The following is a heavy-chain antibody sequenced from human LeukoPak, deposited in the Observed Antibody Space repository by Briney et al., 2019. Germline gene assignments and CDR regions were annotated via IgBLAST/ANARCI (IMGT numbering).Heavy chain of an antibody. CDR3: ARHRRRVTMVRGSTPGDY. CDR1: GYSFTSYW. D-gene: IGHD3-10*01. CDR2: IDPSDSYT. Sequence: GESLKISCKGSGYSFTSYWISWVRQMPGEGLEWMGRIDPSDSYTNYSPSFQGHVTISADKSISNAYLQWSSLKASDTAMYYCARHRRRVTMVRGSTPGDYWGQGTLVTVSS. J-gene: IGHJ4*02. V-gene: IGHV5-10-1*01.